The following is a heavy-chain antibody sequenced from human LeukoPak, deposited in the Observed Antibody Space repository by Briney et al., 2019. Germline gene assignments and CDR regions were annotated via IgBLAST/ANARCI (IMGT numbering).Heavy chain of an antibody. J-gene: IGHJ3*02. CDR3: AKGHEQLVPADGAFDI. V-gene: IGHV3-30*02. CDR2: IRYDGSNK. Sequence: PGGSLRLSCAASGFTFSSYGMHWVRRAPGKGLEWVAFIRYDGSNKYYADSVKGRFTISRDNSKNTLYLQMNSLRAEDMAVYYCAKGHEQLVPADGAFDIWGQGTMVTVSS. CDR1: GFTFSSYG. D-gene: IGHD2-2*01.